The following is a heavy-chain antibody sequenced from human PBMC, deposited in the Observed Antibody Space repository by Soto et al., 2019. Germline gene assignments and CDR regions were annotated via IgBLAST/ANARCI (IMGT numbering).Heavy chain of an antibody. J-gene: IGHJ6*02. Sequence: ASVKVSCKASGYTFTSYYMHWVRQAPGQGLEWMGIINPSGGSTSYAQKFQGRVTMTRDTSTSTVHMELSSLRSEDTAVYYCARDVIVVVVTANGGHYYYYGMDVWGQGTTVTVSS. V-gene: IGHV1-46*01. D-gene: IGHD2-21*02. CDR3: ARDVIVVVVTANGGHYYYYGMDV. CDR2: INPSGGST. CDR1: GYTFTSYY.